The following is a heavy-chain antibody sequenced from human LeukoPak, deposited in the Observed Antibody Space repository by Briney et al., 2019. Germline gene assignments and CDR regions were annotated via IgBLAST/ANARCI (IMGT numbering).Heavy chain of an antibody. Sequence: VLVKVSCKASGYTFTSYYMHWVRQAPGQGLEWMGIINPSGGSTSYAQKFQGRVTMTRDTSTSTVYMELSGLRSEDTAVYYRARVKSGGRAFDIWGQGTMVTVSS. J-gene: IGHJ3*02. D-gene: IGHD3-10*01. CDR2: INPSGGST. CDR3: ARVKSGGRAFDI. V-gene: IGHV1-46*01. CDR1: GYTFTSYY.